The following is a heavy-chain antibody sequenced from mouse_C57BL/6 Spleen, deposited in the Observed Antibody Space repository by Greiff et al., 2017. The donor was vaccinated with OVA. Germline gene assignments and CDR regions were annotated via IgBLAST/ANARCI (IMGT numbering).Heavy chain of an antibody. CDR3: TRIPLYYGSTWYFDV. D-gene: IGHD1-1*01. CDR1: GFTFSDAW. J-gene: IGHJ1*03. CDR2: IRNKANNHAT. Sequence: EVKLEESGGGLVQPGGSMKLSCAASGFTFSDAWMDWVRQSPEKGLEWVAEIRNKANNHATYYAESVKGRFTISRDDSKSSVYLQMNSLRAEDTGIYYCTRIPLYYGSTWYFDVWGTGTTVTVSS. V-gene: IGHV6-6*01.